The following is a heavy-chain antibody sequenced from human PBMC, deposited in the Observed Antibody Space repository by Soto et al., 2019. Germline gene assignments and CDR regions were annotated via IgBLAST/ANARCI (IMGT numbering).Heavy chain of an antibody. CDR2: IYHSEST. D-gene: IGHD2-8*02. CDR3: ARDKITGLFDY. CDR1: GGSISSGGYS. Sequence: SETLSLTCAVSGGSISSGGYSWSWIRQPPGKGLEWIGYIYHSESTYYNPSLKSRVTISVDTSKNQFSLKLTSVTAADTAVYYCARDKITGLFDYWGQGTLVTAPQ. J-gene: IGHJ4*02. V-gene: IGHV4-30-2*01.